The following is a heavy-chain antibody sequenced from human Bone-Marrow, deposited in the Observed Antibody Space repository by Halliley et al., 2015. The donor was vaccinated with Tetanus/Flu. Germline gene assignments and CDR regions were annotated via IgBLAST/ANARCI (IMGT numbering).Heavy chain of an antibody. Sequence: KGLEWIGYISSRGGPYYNPSLSRRVTISEDTSKNQFSLRLTSVTAADTAVYYCASQNYNFYFDYWGQGALVTVSS. V-gene: IGHV4-30-4*05. D-gene: IGHD1-1*01. CDR2: ISSRGGP. CDR3: ASQNYNFYFDY. J-gene: IGHJ4*02.